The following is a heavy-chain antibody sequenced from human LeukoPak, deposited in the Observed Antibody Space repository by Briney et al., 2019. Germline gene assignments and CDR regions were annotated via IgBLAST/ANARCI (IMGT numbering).Heavy chain of an antibody. J-gene: IGHJ4*02. CDR2: IKSKTDGGTT. CDR1: GITFSNAW. Sequence: GGSLRLSCAASGITFSNAWMSWVRQAPGKGLEWVGRIKSKTDGGTTDYAAPVKGRFTISRDDSKNTLYLQMNSLKTKDTAVYYCTAYYYDSSGYSYFDYWGQGTLVTVSS. CDR3: TAYYYDSSGYSYFDY. V-gene: IGHV3-15*01. D-gene: IGHD3-22*01.